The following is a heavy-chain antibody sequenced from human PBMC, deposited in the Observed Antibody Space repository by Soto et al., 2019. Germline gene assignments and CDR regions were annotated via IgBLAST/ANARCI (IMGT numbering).Heavy chain of an antibody. CDR1: GFSFSGFY. D-gene: IGHD2-15*01. CDR2: ISSSGDYA. V-gene: IGHV3-11*05. Sequence: GGSLRLCCAASGFSFSGFYMSWIRQAPGKGLEWVSFISSSGDYANYADSVKGRFTISRDSSRNTLYLQMNSLRAEDTAVYFCAKGTWWDDYDLLFDYWGQRILVTVSS. J-gene: IGHJ4*02. CDR3: AKGTWWDDYDLLFDY.